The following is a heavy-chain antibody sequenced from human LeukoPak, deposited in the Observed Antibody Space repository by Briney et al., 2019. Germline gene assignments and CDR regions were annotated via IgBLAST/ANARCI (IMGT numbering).Heavy chain of an antibody. CDR3: ARDHPYSYAYDAFDI. D-gene: IGHD5-18*01. CDR1: EISFRDYY. Sequence: TGGSLRLSCVASEISFRDYYMSWIRQAPGKGLEWLAYISSSGRDIFYADSVKGRFTISRDNAKNSLYLQMNSLRVEDTAVYYCARDHPYSYAYDAFDIWGLGTMVTVSS. J-gene: IGHJ3*02. CDR2: ISSSGRDI. V-gene: IGHV3-11*01.